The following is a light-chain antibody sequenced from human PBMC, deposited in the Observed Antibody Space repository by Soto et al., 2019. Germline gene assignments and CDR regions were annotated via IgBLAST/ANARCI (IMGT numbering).Light chain of an antibody. V-gene: IGKV3-15*01. Sequence: EIVMTQSPATLSVSPGERATLSCRASQSVSSNLAWYQQKPGQAPRLHIYGASTRATGIPARFSGSGSGTEFTLTISSLQSEDFAVYYCQQYNNWPPVTFGQGTKVEIK. CDR3: QQYNNWPPVT. J-gene: IGKJ1*01. CDR1: QSVSSN. CDR2: GAS.